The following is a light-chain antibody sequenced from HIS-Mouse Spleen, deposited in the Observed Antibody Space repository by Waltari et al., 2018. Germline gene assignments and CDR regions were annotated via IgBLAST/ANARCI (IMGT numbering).Light chain of an antibody. J-gene: IGKJ3*01. Sequence: EIELTQSPGTLSLSPGERATLSCRASQSVSSSYLAWYQQKPGQAPRFLLYGGSSRATGIPDRFSGSGSGTDFTLTISRLEPEDFAVYYCQQYGSSPFTFGPGTKVDIK. CDR1: QSVSSSY. V-gene: IGKV3-20*01. CDR3: QQYGSSPFT. CDR2: GGS.